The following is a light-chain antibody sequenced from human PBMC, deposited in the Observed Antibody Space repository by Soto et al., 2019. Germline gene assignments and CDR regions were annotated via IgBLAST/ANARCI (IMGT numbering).Light chain of an antibody. Sequence: EIVMTQSPATLSVSPGERATLSCRASQSVSSNLAWYQQKPGQAPRLLIYGASTRATGIPARFSGSGSGTEFHLTISSLQSEDFAVYYCQQYNNWGTFGQGTKVDIK. CDR3: QQYNNWGT. V-gene: IGKV3-15*01. CDR1: QSVSSN. J-gene: IGKJ1*01. CDR2: GAS.